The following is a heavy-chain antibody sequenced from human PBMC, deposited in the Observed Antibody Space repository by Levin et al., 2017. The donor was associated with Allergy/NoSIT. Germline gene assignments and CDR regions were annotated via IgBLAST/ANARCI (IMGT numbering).Heavy chain of an antibody. CDR3: ARHYCSGGRCYNAFDL. J-gene: IGHJ3*01. V-gene: IGHV4-34*01. CDR2: IYHGGST. CDR1: GGSISGYY. Sequence: SETLSLTCAVYGGSISGYYWSWIRQPPGKGLEWIGEIYHGGSTKYNPSLKSRVTISLDTSKNQISLTLSSVTAAATAVYHCARHYCSGGRCYNAFDLWGQGTMVTVSS. D-gene: IGHD2-15*01.